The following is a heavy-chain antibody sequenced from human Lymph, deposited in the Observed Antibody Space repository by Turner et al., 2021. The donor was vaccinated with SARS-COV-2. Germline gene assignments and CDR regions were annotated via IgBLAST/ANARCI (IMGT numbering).Heavy chain of an antibody. J-gene: IGHJ4*02. D-gene: IGHD5-12*01. Sequence: QVQLVESGGGVVQPGRSLSPSCAASGFTFSSYAMHWVRQAPGKGLEWVALISYDGSNKYYADSVKGRFTISRDNSKNTLYLQMNSLRADDTAVYYCARDMGGFTDYWGQGTLVTVSS. CDR1: GFTFSSYA. CDR2: ISYDGSNK. V-gene: IGHV3-30-3*01. CDR3: ARDMGGFTDY.